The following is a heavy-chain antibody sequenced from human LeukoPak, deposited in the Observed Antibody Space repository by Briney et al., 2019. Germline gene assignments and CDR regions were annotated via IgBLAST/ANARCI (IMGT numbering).Heavy chain of an antibody. CDR3: ARERWHCRANCYSVYYYALDV. D-gene: IGHD2-15*01. CDR1: GYTFTNYA. J-gene: IGHJ6*02. Sequence: ASVKVSCKGSGYTFTNYAVHWVRQAPGQRFEWLGWISPGNGDTKYSQNFQGRVTVTSDTSAATAYVELNSLTSEDTAVYYCARERWHCRANCYSVYYYALDVWGQGTTVTVSS. CDR2: ISPGNGDT. V-gene: IGHV1-3*01.